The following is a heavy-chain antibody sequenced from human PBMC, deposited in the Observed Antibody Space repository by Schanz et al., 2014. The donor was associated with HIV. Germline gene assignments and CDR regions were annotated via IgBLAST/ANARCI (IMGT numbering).Heavy chain of an antibody. V-gene: IGHV3-23*04. CDR2: ISGSDGDT. CDR1: GFTFKTYW. CDR3: AKGWRGYSISSWVDY. Sequence: EGQLVESGGGLVQPGGSLRLSCAASGFTFKTYWMSWVRQAPGKGLEWVSTISGSDGDTYYADSVKGRFTISRDNSRNALYLHMNSLRADDTAVYYCAKGWRGYSISSWVDYWGQGSLVTVSS. J-gene: IGHJ4*02. D-gene: IGHD6-6*01.